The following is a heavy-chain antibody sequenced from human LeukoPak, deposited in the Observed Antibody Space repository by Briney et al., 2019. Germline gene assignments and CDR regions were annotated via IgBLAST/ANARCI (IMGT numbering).Heavy chain of an antibody. CDR1: GFTFSSYA. CDR3: AKDWIQGAFDV. CDR2: ISGSGGST. J-gene: IGHJ3*01. Sequence: GGSLRLSCAASGFTFSSYAMSWVRQAPGKGLEWVSSISGSGGSTYYIDSVKGRFTISRDNSKNTMYLEMNSLRAEDTAVYYCAKDWIQGAFDVWGQGTMVTVSS. V-gene: IGHV3-23*01. D-gene: IGHD5-18*01.